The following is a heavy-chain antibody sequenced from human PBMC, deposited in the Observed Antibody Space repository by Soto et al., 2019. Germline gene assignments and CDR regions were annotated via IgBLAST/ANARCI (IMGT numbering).Heavy chain of an antibody. CDR3: AKDEARITIFGAVMPAYYYYGIDV. CDR2: ISGSGGST. Sequence: PGGSLRLSCAASGFTFSSYAMSWVRQAPGKGMEWVSAISGSGGSTYYADSVKGRFTISRDNSKNTLYLQMNSLRAEDTAVYYSAKDEARITIFGAVMPAYYYYGIDVWAQRTTVTVSS. D-gene: IGHD3-3*01. CDR1: GFTFSSYA. V-gene: IGHV3-23*01. J-gene: IGHJ6*02.